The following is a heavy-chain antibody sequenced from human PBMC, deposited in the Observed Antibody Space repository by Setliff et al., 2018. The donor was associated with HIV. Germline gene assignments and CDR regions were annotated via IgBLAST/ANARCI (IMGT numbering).Heavy chain of an antibody. CDR2: IQHSGRI. D-gene: IGHD6-13*01. Sequence: SETLSLTCAVDGGSFSGYCWSWIRQPPGKGLEWIGEIQHSGRINYNPSLRSRVTTSVDTSKNQFSLRLRSVTAADTAVYYCASVSCSSWYSIPRYYYYSMDVWGNGTTVTVSS. CDR1: GGSFSGYC. V-gene: IGHV4-34*01. CDR3: ASVSCSSWYSIPRYYYYSMDV. J-gene: IGHJ6*03.